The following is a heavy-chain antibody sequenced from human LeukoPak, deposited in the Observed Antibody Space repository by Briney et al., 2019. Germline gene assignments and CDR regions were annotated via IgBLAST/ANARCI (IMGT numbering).Heavy chain of an antibody. J-gene: IGHJ4*02. Sequence: GGSLRLSCAAWGFTFSHYWMTWVCRAPGKGLEWVANMNQDGSEKYYVDFVKGRFAISRDNAKNSLYLQMNSLRAEDTAVYFCARSHWGPEYWGQGTLVTVSS. CDR2: MNQDGSEK. D-gene: IGHD7-27*01. CDR1: GFTFSHYW. CDR3: ARSHWGPEY. V-gene: IGHV3-7*04.